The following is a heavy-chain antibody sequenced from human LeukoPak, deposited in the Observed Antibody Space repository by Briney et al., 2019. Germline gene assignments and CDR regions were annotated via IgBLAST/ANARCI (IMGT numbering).Heavy chain of an antibody. CDR3: APGTPFDP. D-gene: IGHD1-26*01. Sequence: GSLRLSCAASGFTFSSYAMSWVRQAPGKGLEWIGSIYYSGSTYYNPSLKSRVTISVDTSKNQFSLKLRSVTAADTAVYYCAPGTPFDPWGQGTLVTVSS. J-gene: IGHJ5*02. V-gene: IGHV4-59*05. CDR2: IYYSGST. CDR1: GFTFSSYA.